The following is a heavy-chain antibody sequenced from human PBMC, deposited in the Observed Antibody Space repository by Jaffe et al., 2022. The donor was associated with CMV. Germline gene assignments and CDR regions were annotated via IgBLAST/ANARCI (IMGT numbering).Heavy chain of an antibody. J-gene: IGHJ4*02. CDR3: AKDWWEFLKSNFEH. Sequence: EVQLLESGGGLVQPGGSLRLSCAASGFIFSNFALSWVRQAPGKGLEWVSGISASGGSVYYADSVKGRFTISRDNSKNTLYLQIHSLTAEDTAIYYCAKDWWEFLKSNFEHWGQGTLVAVSS. V-gene: IGHV3-23*01. D-gene: IGHD1-26*01. CDR1: GFIFSNFA. CDR2: ISASGGSV.